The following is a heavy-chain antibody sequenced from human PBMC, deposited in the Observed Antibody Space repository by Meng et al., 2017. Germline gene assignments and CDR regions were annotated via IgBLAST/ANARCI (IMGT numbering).Heavy chain of an antibody. J-gene: IGHJ4*02. CDR3: ARAMGSGIYGIDY. CDR2: ISSSSSYI. V-gene: IGHV3-21*01. CDR1: GFTVSSNY. Sequence: GGSLRLSCAASGFTVSSNYMSWVRQAPGKGLEWVSSISSSSSYIYSADSVKGRFTISRDNAKNSLYLQMNSLRAEDTAVYYCARAMGSGIYGIDYWGQGTLVTGSS. D-gene: IGHD3-10*01.